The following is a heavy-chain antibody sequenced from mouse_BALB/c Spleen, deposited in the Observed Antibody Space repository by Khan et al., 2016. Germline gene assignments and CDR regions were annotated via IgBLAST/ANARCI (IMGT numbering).Heavy chain of an antibody. CDR1: GYTFTNYG. CDR3: ASIYDGYYVGLYYAMDY. J-gene: IGHJ4*01. CDR2: INTYTGEP. D-gene: IGHD2-3*01. V-gene: IGHV9-3-1*01. Sequence: QIQLVQSGPELKKPGETVKISCKASGYTFTNYGMNWVKQAPGKGLKWMGWINTYTGEPTYVDDFKGRFAFSLETSASTAYLQINNPKHEDTATYFCASIYDGYYVGLYYAMDYWGQGTSVTVSS.